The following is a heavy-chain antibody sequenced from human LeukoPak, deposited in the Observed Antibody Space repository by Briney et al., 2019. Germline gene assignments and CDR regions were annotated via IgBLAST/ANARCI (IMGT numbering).Heavy chain of an antibody. D-gene: IGHD3-22*01. J-gene: IGHJ4*02. CDR2: ISGSGGST. Sequence: SCKASGYTFSSYAVSWVRQAPGKGLEWVSAISGSGGSTYYADSVKGRFTISRDNSKNTLYLHMNSLRAEDTAVYYCAKARGYYDSSGYYGYWGQGTLVTVSS. V-gene: IGHV3-23*01. CDR3: AKARGYYDSSGYYGY. CDR1: GYTFSSYA.